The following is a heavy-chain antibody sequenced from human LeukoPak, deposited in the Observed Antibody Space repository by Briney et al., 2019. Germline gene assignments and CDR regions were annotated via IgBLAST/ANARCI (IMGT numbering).Heavy chain of an antibody. V-gene: IGHV4-59*08. CDR3: ATSPYYYGSGSYYRGSY. J-gene: IGHJ4*02. CDR1: GGSISSNY. Sequence: SETLSLTCTVSGGSISSNYWSWIRQPPGKGLEWIGYIYYSGSTNYNPSLKSRVTISVDTSKNQFSLKLSSVTAADTAVYYCATSPYYYGSGSYYRGSYWGQGTLVTVSS. D-gene: IGHD3-10*01. CDR2: IYYSGST.